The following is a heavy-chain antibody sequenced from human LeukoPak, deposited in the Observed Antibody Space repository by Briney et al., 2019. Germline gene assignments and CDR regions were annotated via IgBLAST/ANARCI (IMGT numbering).Heavy chain of an antibody. CDR2: IYYSRST. V-gene: IGHV4-59*01. CDR1: GASISSYY. Sequence: SETLSLTCTVSGASISSYYWSWIRQPPGKGLEWIGYIYYSRSTNYNPSLKGRVTISGDTSKNQFSLKLSSVAAADTAVYYCARGGDSSGYYSLDFWGQGTLVTVSS. J-gene: IGHJ4*02. D-gene: IGHD3-22*01. CDR3: ARGGDSSGYYSLDF.